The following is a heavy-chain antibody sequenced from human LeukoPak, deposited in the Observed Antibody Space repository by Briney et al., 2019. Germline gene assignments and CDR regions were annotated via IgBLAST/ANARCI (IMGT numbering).Heavy chain of an antibody. CDR2: ISSSGSTI. V-gene: IGHV3-48*03. Sequence: PGGSLRLSCAASGFTFSNYEMNWVRQAPGKGLEWVSYISSSGSTIYYADSVKGRFTISRDNAKNSLYLQMNSLRAEDTAVYYCARDWGSSGWRYYYYGMDVWGKGTTVTVSS. CDR1: GFTFSNYE. J-gene: IGHJ6*04. D-gene: IGHD6-19*01. CDR3: ARDWGSSGWRYYYYGMDV.